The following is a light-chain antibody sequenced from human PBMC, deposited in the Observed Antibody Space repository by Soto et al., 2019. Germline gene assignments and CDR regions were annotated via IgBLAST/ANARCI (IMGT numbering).Light chain of an antibody. J-gene: IGKJ2*01. CDR3: QQTYRTPLYT. Sequence: IQMTQSPSSLSASVGDRVTITCRASQTINNYLNWYQQRPGKAPNLLIYAASSLQSGVPSRFSGSGSGTDFTLTISSLQPEDVAIYYCQQTYRTPLYTFGQGTKLEIK. V-gene: IGKV1-39*01. CDR2: AAS. CDR1: QTINNY.